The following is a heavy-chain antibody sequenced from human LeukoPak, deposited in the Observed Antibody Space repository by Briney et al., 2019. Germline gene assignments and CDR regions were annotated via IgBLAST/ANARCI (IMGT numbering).Heavy chain of an antibody. J-gene: IGHJ4*02. V-gene: IGHV3-30*18. Sequence: GGSLRLSCAAPGFTFSSNGMHWVRQAPGKGLEWVAVISYDGSSKYCADSVKGRFTISRDNSKNTVYLQMNSLRVEDTAVYYCAKDLSSSWSFDSWGQGTLVTVSS. D-gene: IGHD6-13*01. CDR1: GFTFSSNG. CDR2: ISYDGSSK. CDR3: AKDLSSSWSFDS.